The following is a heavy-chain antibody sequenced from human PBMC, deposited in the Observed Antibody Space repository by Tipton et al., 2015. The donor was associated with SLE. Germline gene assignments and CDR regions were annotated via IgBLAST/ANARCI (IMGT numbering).Heavy chain of an antibody. CDR3: ARGRYSSSSVYYYYYMDV. CDR1: GGSISSYY. Sequence: TLSLTCTVSGGSISSYYWSWIRQPPGKGPEWIGYIYYSGSTNYNPSLKSRVTISVDTSKNQFSLKLSSVTAADTAVYYCARGRYSSSSVYYYYYMDVWGKGTTVTVSS. D-gene: IGHD6-6*01. J-gene: IGHJ6*03. CDR2: IYYSGST. V-gene: IGHV4-59*01.